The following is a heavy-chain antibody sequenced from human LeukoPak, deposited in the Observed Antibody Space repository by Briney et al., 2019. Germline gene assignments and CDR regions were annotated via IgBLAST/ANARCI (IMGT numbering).Heavy chain of an antibody. CDR1: GGTFSSYA. J-gene: IGHJ4*02. D-gene: IGHD6-13*01. Sequence: SVKVSCKASGGTFSSYAISWVRQASGQGLEWMGGIIPIFGTANYAQKLQGRVTMTTDTSTSTAYMELRSLRSDDTAVYYCARDDSSSWYLNSNLPNIDYWSQGTRVTVSS. V-gene: IGHV1-69*05. CDR2: IIPIFGTA. CDR3: ARDDSSSWYLNSNLPNIDY.